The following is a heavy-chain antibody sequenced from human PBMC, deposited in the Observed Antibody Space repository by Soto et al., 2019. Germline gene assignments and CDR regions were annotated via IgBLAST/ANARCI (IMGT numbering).Heavy chain of an antibody. CDR2: INPNSGTT. D-gene: IGHD6-13*01. J-gene: IGHJ6*02. V-gene: IGHV1-2*02. CDR3: ARAGIAAAGSGEYGMDV. Sequence: ASVKVSFKASGSTFTGHYIHWLRQAPGQGLEWMGWINPNSGTTKYAQKFQGRVTLTRETSITTAYMELNSLKSDDTAVYYCARAGIAAAGSGEYGMDVWGQGTTVTVSS. CDR1: GSTFTGHY.